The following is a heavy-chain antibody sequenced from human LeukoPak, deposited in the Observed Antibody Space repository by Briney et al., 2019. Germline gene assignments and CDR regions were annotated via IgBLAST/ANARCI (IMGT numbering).Heavy chain of an antibody. Sequence: ASVKVSCKASGYTFTSSGISWVRQAPGQGLEWMGWISAYNGNTNYAQKLQGRVTMTTDTSTSTAYMELRSLRSDDTAVYYCAREIEQWLVRYLDYWGQGTLVTVSS. V-gene: IGHV1-18*01. CDR3: AREIEQWLVRYLDY. CDR2: ISAYNGNT. D-gene: IGHD6-19*01. CDR1: GYTFTSSG. J-gene: IGHJ4*02.